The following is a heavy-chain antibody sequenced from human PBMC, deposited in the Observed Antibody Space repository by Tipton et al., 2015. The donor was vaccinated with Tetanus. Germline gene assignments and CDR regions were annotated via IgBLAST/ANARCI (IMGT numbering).Heavy chain of an antibody. CDR1: GGSISSYY. CDR2: IYYSGST. V-gene: IGHV4-59*01. J-gene: IGHJ4*02. D-gene: IGHD1-26*01. Sequence: LRLSCTVSGGSISSYYWSWIRQPPGKGLEWIGYIYYSGSTNYNPSLKSRVTISVDTSKNQFSLKLSSVTAADTAVYYCARNGGGLLVDYWGQGTLVTVSS. CDR3: ARNGGGLLVDY.